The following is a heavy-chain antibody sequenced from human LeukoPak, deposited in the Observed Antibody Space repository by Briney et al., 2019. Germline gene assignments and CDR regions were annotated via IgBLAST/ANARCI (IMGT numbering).Heavy chain of an antibody. CDR3: ARDLWFGELLYSGWFDP. J-gene: IGHJ5*02. CDR1: GYTFTGYY. D-gene: IGHD3-10*01. CDR2: INPNSGGT. Sequence: ASVKVSCKASGYTFTGYYMHWVRQAPGQGPEWMGWINPNSGGTNYAQKFQGRVTMTRDTSISTAYMELSRLRSDDTAVYYCARDLWFGELLYSGWFDPWGQGTLVTVSS. V-gene: IGHV1-2*02.